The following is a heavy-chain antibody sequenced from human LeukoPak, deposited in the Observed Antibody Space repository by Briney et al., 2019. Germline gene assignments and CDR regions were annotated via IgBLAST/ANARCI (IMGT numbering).Heavy chain of an antibody. CDR1: GFTFSDYN. J-gene: IGHJ3*02. V-gene: IGHV3-11*01. D-gene: IGHD6-13*01. Sequence: GGSLRLSCAASGFTFSDYNMRWIRQAPGKGLEWVSSISRSGSTKYYADSVKGRFTISRDNAKNSLFLQLNSLRAEDTAVYYCARDRQQLVRNAFDIWGQGTMVTVSS. CDR3: ARDRQQLVRNAFDI. CDR2: ISRSGSTK.